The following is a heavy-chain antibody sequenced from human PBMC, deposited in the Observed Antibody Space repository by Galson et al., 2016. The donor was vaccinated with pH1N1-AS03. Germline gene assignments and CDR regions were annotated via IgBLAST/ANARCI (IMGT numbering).Heavy chain of an antibody. D-gene: IGHD6-19*01. CDR3: ARQGQWLVEHYYYGMDV. CDR2: LDHTGNT. V-gene: IGHV4-59*08. CDR1: GVSINSHL. Sequence: SETLSLTCSVSGVSINSHLWTWIRQTPGKELEWIGNLDHTGNTEYSPSLKTRVSISVDTSKSQLSLRLKSVTAADTAVYYCARQGQWLVEHYYYGMDVWGHGTTVTVSS. J-gene: IGHJ6*02.